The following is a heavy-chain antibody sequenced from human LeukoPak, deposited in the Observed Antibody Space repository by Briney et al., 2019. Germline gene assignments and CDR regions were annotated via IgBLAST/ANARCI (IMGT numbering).Heavy chain of an antibody. V-gene: IGHV1-18*01. CDR1: GYTFTSCG. Sequence: ASVTVSFKASGYTFTSCGISWVRQAPGQGLEWMGLISAYNGNTNYAQKVQGRVTMTTDTSTSTAYMELRSLRSDDTAVYYCARDQGWLPWFDPWGQGTLVTVSS. J-gene: IGHJ5*02. CDR2: ISAYNGNT. CDR3: ARDQGWLPWFDP. D-gene: IGHD5-24*01.